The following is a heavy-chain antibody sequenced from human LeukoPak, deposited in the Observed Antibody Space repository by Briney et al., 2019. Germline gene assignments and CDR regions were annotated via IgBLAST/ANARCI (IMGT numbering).Heavy chain of an antibody. CDR2: ISTSSSYI. V-gene: IGHV3-21*01. D-gene: IGHD3-16*01. J-gene: IGHJ3*02. CDR3: VRDTFSPEAFDI. Sequence: GGSLRLSCTGSGFTFSSYRMNWVRRAPGQGLEWVSSISTSSSYIYSADSVKGRFTISRDNAKNSVYLQMNSLRAEDAAVYYCVRDTFSPEAFDIWGQGTMVTVSS. CDR1: GFTFSSYR.